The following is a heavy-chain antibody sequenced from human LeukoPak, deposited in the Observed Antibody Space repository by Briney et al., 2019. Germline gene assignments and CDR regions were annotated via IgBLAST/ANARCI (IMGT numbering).Heavy chain of an antibody. J-gene: IGHJ4*02. D-gene: IGHD3-22*01. Sequence: ASVKVSCKASGYTFTSYGISWVRQAPGQGLEWMGWISAYNGNTSYAQKLQGRVTMTTDTSTSTAYMELRSLRSDDTAVYYCARARWDSSGYSMYFDYWGQGTLVTVSS. CDR3: ARARWDSSGYSMYFDY. CDR1: GYTFTSYG. V-gene: IGHV1-18*01. CDR2: ISAYNGNT.